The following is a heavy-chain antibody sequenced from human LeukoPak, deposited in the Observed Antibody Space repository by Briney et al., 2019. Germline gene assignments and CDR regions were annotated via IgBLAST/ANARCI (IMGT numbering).Heavy chain of an antibody. CDR3: ARDKSGTTQGDSDY. J-gene: IGHJ4*02. CDR1: GYTFTRYY. D-gene: IGHD1-1*01. Sequence: ASVKVSCKASGYTFTRYYIHWVRQAPAQGLEWMGIIDPSGGSRSYAQKFQGRVTIIRDTSTSTVYMELNSLRSEDTAVYYCARDKSGTTQGDSDYWGQGTLVTVSS. CDR2: IDPSGGSR. V-gene: IGHV1-46*01.